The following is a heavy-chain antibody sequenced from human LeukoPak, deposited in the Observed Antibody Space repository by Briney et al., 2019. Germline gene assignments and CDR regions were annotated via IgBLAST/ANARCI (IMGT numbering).Heavy chain of an antibody. J-gene: IGHJ4*02. D-gene: IGHD5-18*01. CDR3: ARVMRRYSYGPPFDY. V-gene: IGHV1-46*01. Sequence: ASVKVSCKASGYTFTSYYMHWVRQAPGQGLEWMGIINPSGGSTSYAQKFQGRVTMTRDTSTSAVYMELSSLRSEDTAVYYCARVMRRYSYGPPFDYWGQGTLVTVSS. CDR2: INPSGGST. CDR1: GYTFTSYY.